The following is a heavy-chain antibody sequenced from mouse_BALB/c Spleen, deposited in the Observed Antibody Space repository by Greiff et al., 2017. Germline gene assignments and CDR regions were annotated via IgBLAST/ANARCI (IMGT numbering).Heavy chain of an antibody. CDR2: ISSGGSYT. CDR1: GFTFSSYA. CDR3: ARRRDYDVRAMDY. V-gene: IGHV5-6*03. Sequence: EVKLVESGGGLVKPGGSLKLSCAASGFTFSSYAMSWVRQSPEKRLEWVAEISSGGSYTYYPDSVKGRFTISRDNAKNTLYLQMSSLKSEDTAMYYCARRRDYDVRAMDYWGQGTSVTVSS. J-gene: IGHJ4*01. D-gene: IGHD2-4*01.